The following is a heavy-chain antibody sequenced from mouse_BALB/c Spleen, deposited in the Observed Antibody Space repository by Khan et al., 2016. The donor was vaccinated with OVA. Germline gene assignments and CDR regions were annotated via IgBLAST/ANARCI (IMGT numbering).Heavy chain of an antibody. CDR2: INYSGST. J-gene: IGHJ3*01. Sequence: EVKLLESGPGLVKPSQSLSLTCTVTGYSITSAYAWNWIRQFPGNKLEWMGYINYSGSTSYHPSLKSRISITRDTSKNQFFLQLHSVTTEDTATYYCARGVRLTYWGQGTLVTVAA. CDR3: ARGVRLTY. V-gene: IGHV3-2*02. CDR1: GYSITSAYA. D-gene: IGHD2-14*01.